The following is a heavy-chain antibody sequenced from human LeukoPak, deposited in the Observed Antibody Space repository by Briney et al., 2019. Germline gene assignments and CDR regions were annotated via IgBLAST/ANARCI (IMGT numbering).Heavy chain of an antibody. D-gene: IGHD3-9*01. CDR2: INSDGSST. Sequence: GGSLRLSCAASGFTFSSYWMPWVRQAPGKGLVWVSRINSDGSSTSYADSVKGRFTISRDNAKNTLYLQMNSLRAEDTAVYYCARDRKVLRYFDWLSCGMDVWGQGTTVTVSS. CDR3: ARDRKVLRYFDWLSCGMDV. J-gene: IGHJ6*02. V-gene: IGHV3-74*01. CDR1: GFTFSSYW.